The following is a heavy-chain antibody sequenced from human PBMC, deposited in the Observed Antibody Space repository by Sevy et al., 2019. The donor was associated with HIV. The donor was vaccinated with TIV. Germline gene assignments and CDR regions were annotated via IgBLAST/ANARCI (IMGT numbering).Heavy chain of an antibody. V-gene: IGHV3-33*01. CDR3: ARDQGYYYGSGSSPPYYGMDV. J-gene: IGHJ6*02. Sequence: GGSLRLSCAASGFTFSSYGMHWVRQAPGKGLEWVAVIWYDGSNKYYADSVKGRFTISRDNSKNTLYLQMNSLRAEDTAVYYCARDQGYYYGSGSSPPYYGMDVWGQGTTVTVSS. CDR1: GFTFSSYG. CDR2: IWYDGSNK. D-gene: IGHD3-10*01.